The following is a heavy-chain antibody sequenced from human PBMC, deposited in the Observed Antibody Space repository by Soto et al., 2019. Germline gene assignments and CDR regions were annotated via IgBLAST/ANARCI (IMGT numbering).Heavy chain of an antibody. CDR3: ARDRGDYAGLVPYSFDH. J-gene: IGHJ4*02. D-gene: IGHD4-17*01. CDR2: ISSRSRSI. V-gene: IGHV3-21*01. CDR1: GFTFSSYS. Sequence: GGSLRLSCAASGFTFSSYSMHWVRQAPGKGLEWVSSISSRSRSIYYADSQKGRFTISRDNTKNSLYLQMNNLRAEDTAVYYCARDRGDYAGLVPYSFDHWGQGTLVTVSS.